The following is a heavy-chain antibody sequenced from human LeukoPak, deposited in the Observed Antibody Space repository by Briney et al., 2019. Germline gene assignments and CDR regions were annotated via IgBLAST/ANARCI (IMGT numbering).Heavy chain of an antibody. CDR2: IYYSGST. D-gene: IGHD4-17*01. Sequence: SETLSLACTVSGGSISSSSYYWGWIRQPPGKGLEWIGSIYYSGSTYYNPSLKSRVTISVDTSKNQFSLKLSSVTAADTAVHYCARFGTTVTTGAFDIWGQGTMATVSS. CDR1: GGSISSSSYY. V-gene: IGHV4-39*01. J-gene: IGHJ3*02. CDR3: ARFGTTVTTGAFDI.